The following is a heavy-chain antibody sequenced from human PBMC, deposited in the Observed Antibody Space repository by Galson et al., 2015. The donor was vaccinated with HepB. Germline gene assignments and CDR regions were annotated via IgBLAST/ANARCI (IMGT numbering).Heavy chain of an antibody. J-gene: IGHJ4*02. Sequence: SLRLSCAASGFTFSSYSMNWVRQAPGKGLAWVSYISSSSSTIYYADSVKGRFTISRDNAKNSLYLQMNSLRAEDTAVYYCAREDDSSGYYYVPFDYWGQGTLVTVSS. CDR3: AREDDSSGYYYVPFDY. CDR2: ISSSSSTI. CDR1: GFTFSSYS. V-gene: IGHV3-48*04. D-gene: IGHD3-22*01.